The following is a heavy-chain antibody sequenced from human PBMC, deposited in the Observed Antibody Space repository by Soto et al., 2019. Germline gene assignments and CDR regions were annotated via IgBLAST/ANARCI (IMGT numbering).Heavy chain of an antibody. CDR1: GYTFTSYG. CDR2: ISTYNGDT. V-gene: IGHV1-18*01. D-gene: IGHD2-2*01. CDR3: ARRYCSSTSCYLHWFDP. Sequence: QVQLVQSGAEVKKPGASVKVSCKASGYTFTSYGISWVRQAPGHGLEWVGWISTYNGDTNCAQKFQGRVTMTTDTSTSTAYMALRSLGSDDTAVYFCARRYCSSTSCYLHWFDPWGQGPLVTVSS. J-gene: IGHJ5*02.